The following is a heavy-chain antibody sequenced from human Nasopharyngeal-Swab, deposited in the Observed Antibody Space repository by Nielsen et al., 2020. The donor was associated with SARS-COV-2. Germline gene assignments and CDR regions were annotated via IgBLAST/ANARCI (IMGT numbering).Heavy chain of an antibody. CDR1: GFTFTDYW. V-gene: IGHV3-74*03. Sequence: GGSLRLSCTVSGFTFTDYWMHWLRQSPGKGPVWLSRIYNDGSSTTYADSVRGRFTISRDNARNTLFLQLHSLRAEDTAVYYCARESYSWSWYGPDYWGQGTQVTVSS. CDR3: ARESYSWSWYGPDY. J-gene: IGHJ4*02. D-gene: IGHD1-26*01. CDR2: IYNDGSST.